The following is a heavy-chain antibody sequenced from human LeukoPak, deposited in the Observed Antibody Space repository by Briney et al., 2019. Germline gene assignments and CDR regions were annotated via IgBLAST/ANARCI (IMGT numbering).Heavy chain of an antibody. CDR1: GGSISSYY. J-gene: IGHJ5*02. D-gene: IGHD3-22*01. V-gene: IGHV4-59*01. CDR3: ARRAYYYDSSGYYADWFDP. CDR2: IYYSGST. Sequence: SETLSLTCTVSGGSISSYYWSWIRQPPGKGLEWIGYIYYSGSTNYNPSLKSRVTISVDTSKNQFSLKLSSVTAADTAVYYCARRAYYYDSSGYYADWFDPWGQGTLVTVSS.